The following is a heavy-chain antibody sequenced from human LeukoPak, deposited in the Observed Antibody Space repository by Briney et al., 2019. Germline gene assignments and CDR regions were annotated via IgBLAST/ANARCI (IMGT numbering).Heavy chain of an antibody. CDR1: GGSISSSNW. J-gene: IGHJ3*02. Sequence: SETLSLTCAVSGGSISSSNWWSWVRQPPGKGLEWIGEIYHSGSTNYNPSLKSRVTISVDKSKNQFSLKLSSVTAADTAVYYCARDRRRLGELSSRDAFDIWGQGTMVTVSS. CDR2: IYHSGST. CDR3: ARDRRRLGELSSRDAFDI. V-gene: IGHV4-4*02. D-gene: IGHD3-16*02.